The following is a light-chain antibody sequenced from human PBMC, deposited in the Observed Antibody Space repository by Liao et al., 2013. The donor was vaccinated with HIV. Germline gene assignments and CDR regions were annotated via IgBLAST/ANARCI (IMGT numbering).Light chain of an antibody. J-gene: IGLJ1*01. CDR3: QVWDSSSDHYV. Sequence: SYVLNQPPSVSVAPGKTARITCGGNNVGSKSLHWYQQKAGQAPVLVISYDSERPSGIPERFSGSNSGNTATLTISRVEAGDEADYYCQVWDSSSDHYVFGTGTKVTVL. CDR1: NVGSKS. V-gene: IGLV3-21*04. CDR2: YDS.